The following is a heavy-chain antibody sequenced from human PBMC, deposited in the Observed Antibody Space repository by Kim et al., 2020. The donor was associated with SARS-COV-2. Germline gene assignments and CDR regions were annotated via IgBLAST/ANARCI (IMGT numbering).Heavy chain of an antibody. CDR2: IYYDGNT. CDR1: GDSISSYY. Sequence: SQTLSLTCTVSGDSISSYYCSWIRQLPGKGLEWIGYIYYDGNTNYNPSLKSRATISVDTSKNQFSLELTSVTDADTAVYYCARSEGRGSWHQFDYWGQGT. CDR3: ARSEGRGSWHQFDY. D-gene: IGHD6-13*01. J-gene: IGHJ4*02. V-gene: IGHV4-59*01.